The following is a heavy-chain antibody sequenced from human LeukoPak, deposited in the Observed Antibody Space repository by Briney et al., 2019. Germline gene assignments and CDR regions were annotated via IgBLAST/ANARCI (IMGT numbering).Heavy chain of an antibody. J-gene: IGHJ4*02. CDR2: ISSSSSTI. V-gene: IGHV3-48*01. CDR1: GFTFSSYS. Sequence: GSLRLSCAASGFTFSSYSMNWVRQAPGKGLEWVSYISSSSSTIYYADSVKGRFTISRDNAKNSLYLQMNSLRAEDTAVYYCARGSGWYDIDYWGQGTLVTVSS. CDR3: ARGSGWYDIDY. D-gene: IGHD6-19*01.